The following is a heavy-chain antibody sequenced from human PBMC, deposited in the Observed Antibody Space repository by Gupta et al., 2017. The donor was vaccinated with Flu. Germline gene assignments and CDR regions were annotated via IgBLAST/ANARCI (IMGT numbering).Heavy chain of an antibody. Sequence: EVQLVESGGGLVKPGGSLRLSCAASGFTFSSYSMNWVRQAPGKGLEWVSSISSSSSYIYYADSVKGRFTISRDNAKNSLYLQMNSLRAEDTAVYYCARGPLDFSGYSSGRDFDYWGQGTLVTVSS. V-gene: IGHV3-21*01. CDR1: GFTFSSYS. CDR2: ISSSSSYI. CDR3: ARGPLDFSGYSSGRDFDY. J-gene: IGHJ4*02. D-gene: IGHD6-19*01.